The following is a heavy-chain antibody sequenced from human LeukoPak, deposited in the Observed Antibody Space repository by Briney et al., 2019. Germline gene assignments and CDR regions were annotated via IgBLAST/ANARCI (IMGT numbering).Heavy chain of an antibody. CDR1: GGSISSSTYY. V-gene: IGHV4-39*07. Sequence: SESLSLTCTVSGGSISSSTYYWGWIRQPPGKGLEWIGSIYYSGNTYYNPSLKSRITISVDTSKNQFSLKLSSVTAADTAVYYCARSTLYSGTYSDAFDIWGQGTVFTVSS. CDR2: IYYSGNT. J-gene: IGHJ3*02. CDR3: ARSTLYSGTYSDAFDI. D-gene: IGHD1-26*01.